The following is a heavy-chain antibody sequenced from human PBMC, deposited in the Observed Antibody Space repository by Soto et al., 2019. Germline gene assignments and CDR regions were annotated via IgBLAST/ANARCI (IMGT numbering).Heavy chain of an antibody. J-gene: IGHJ6*03. CDR3: ASYHYLDLWTGSRHYMDV. Sequence: QVHLEQWGAGLLNPSETLSLTCAVYGGSLSGYYWSWVRQSPGKGLEWIGEINHSGTTNYNPSLKTRVTISAATSKHQFSLRLSSVPAADSAVYYCASYHYLDLWTGSRHYMDVWGRGTTVTVSS. V-gene: IGHV4-34*01. D-gene: IGHD3-9*01. CDR2: INHSGTT. CDR1: GGSLSGYY.